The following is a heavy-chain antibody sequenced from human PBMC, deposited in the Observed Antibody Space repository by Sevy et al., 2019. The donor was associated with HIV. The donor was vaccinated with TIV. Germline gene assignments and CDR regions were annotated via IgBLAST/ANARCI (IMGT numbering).Heavy chain of an antibody. D-gene: IGHD3-16*01. Sequence: GGSLRLSCAASGFTFSANWMNWVRQAPGKGLEWVANIRGDGNDKHYVDSVEGRFTISRDNAKKLLYLQMNSLRVEDTAVYYCAHETFGRFQSWGQGTLVTVSS. CDR2: IRGDGNDK. CDR1: GFTFSANW. J-gene: IGHJ4*02. CDR3: AHETFGRFQS. V-gene: IGHV3-7*01.